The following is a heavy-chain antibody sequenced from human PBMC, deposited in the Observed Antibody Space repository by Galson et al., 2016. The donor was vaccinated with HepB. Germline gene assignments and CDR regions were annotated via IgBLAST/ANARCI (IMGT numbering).Heavy chain of an antibody. V-gene: IGHV3-53*01. CDR2: IYSEGTT. CDR1: GFTVTRNY. Sequence: SLRLPCAASGFTVTRNYMRRFHLAPGQGLEWVSLIYSEGTTDYADSVKGRFTISRDSSKNTLFLQMNRLRVEDTAVYYCGRDVGPWDRGTLVTVSS. CDR3: GRDVGP. J-gene: IGHJ5*02.